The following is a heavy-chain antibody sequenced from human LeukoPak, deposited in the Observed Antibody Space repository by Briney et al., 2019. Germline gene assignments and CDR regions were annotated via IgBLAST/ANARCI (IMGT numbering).Heavy chain of an antibody. J-gene: IGHJ4*02. CDR2: IIPILGIA. D-gene: IGHD3-22*01. CDR1: GGTFSSYA. Sequence: SVKVSCKASGGTFSSYAISWVRQAPGQGLEWMGRIIPILGIANYAQKFQGRVTITADKSTSTAYMELSSLRSEDTAVYYCATSGARSGYYYFDYWGQGTLVTVSS. V-gene: IGHV1-69*04. CDR3: ATSGARSGYYYFDY.